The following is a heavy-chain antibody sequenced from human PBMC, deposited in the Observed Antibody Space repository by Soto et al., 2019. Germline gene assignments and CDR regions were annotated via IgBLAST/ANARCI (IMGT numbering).Heavy chain of an antibody. Sequence: GGSLRLSGEASGFRFITTDMSWVRQAPGKGLEWVSTIDGSGGGTYYADFVKGRFTISRDNSKNTVYLQMTTLRVDDTAKYYCAKNSGRFNTWGQGTRVTVSS. D-gene: IGHD3-10*01. V-gene: IGHV3-23*01. CDR2: IDGSGGGT. CDR1: GFRFITTD. J-gene: IGHJ5*02. CDR3: AKNSGRFNT.